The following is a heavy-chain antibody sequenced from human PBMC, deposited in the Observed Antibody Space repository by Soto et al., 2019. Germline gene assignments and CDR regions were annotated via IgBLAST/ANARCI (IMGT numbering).Heavy chain of an antibody. D-gene: IGHD5-12*01. CDR2: IYHSGST. CDR3: AAGGGLPRYY. V-gene: IGHV4-39*07. J-gene: IGHJ4*02. Sequence: SETLSLTCTVSGGSISSSSYYWGWIRQPPGEGLEWIGSIYHSGSTYYNPSLKSRVTISVDRSKNQFSLKLSSVTAADTAVYYCAAGGGLPRYYWGQGTLVTVSS. CDR1: GGSISSSSYY.